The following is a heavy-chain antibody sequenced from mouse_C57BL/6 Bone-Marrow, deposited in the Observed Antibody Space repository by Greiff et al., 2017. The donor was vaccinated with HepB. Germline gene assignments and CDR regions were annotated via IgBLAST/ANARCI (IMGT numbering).Heavy chain of an antibody. CDR3: AREGYGNYGRDY. CDR2: IDPSDSYT. V-gene: IGHV1-59*01. Sequence: VQLQQPGAELVRPGTSVKLSCKASGYTFTSYWMHWVKQRPGQGLEWIGVIDPSDSYTNYNQKFKGKATLTVDTSSSTAYMQRSSLTSEDSAVYYCAREGYGNYGRDYWGQGTTLTVSS. J-gene: IGHJ2*01. D-gene: IGHD2-1*01. CDR1: GYTFTSYW.